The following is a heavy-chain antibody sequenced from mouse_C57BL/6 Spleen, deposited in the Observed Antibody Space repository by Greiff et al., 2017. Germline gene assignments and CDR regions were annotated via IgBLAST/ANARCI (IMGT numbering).Heavy chain of an antibody. CDR1: GYAFSSYW. V-gene: IGHV1-80*01. CDR2: IYPGDGDT. D-gene: IGHD2-1*01. Sequence: QVQLKESGAELVKPGASVKISCKASGYAFSSYWMNWVKQRPGKGLEWIGQIYPGDGDTNYNGKFKGKATLTADKSSSTAYMQLSSLTSEDSAVYFCARGNYGNYDNAMDYWGQGTSVTVSS. J-gene: IGHJ4*01. CDR3: ARGNYGNYDNAMDY.